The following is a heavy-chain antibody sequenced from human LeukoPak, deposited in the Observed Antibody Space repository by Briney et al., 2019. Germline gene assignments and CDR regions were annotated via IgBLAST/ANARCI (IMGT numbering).Heavy chain of an antibody. D-gene: IGHD6-13*01. CDR3: ARDHPGIAAAGTWFDP. J-gene: IGHJ5*02. Sequence: GGSLRLSCAASGFTFSSYAMSWVRQAPGQGLEWMGRIIPIFGIANYAQKFQGRVTITADKSTSTAYMELSSLRSEDTAVYYCARDHPGIAAAGTWFDPWGQGTLVTVSS. V-gene: IGHV1-69*04. CDR1: GFTFSSYA. CDR2: IIPIFGIA.